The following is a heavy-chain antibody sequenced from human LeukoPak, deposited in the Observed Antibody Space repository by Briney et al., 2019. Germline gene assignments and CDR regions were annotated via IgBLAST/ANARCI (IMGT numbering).Heavy chain of an antibody. V-gene: IGHV4-34*01. Sequence: KASETLSLTCAVYGGSFSGYYWSWIRQPPGKGLEWIGEINHSGSTNYNPSLKSRVTISVDTSKNQFSLKLSSVTAADTAVYYCARGRGSTTTFLSYYFDYWGQGTLVTVSS. J-gene: IGHJ4*02. CDR2: INHSGST. CDR3: ARGRGSTTTFLSYYFDY. CDR1: GGSFSGYY. D-gene: IGHD1-26*01.